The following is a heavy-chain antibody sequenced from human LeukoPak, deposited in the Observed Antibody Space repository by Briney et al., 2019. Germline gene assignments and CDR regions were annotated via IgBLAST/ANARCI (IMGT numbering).Heavy chain of an antibody. Sequence: ASVKVSCKASGYTFTVYYMHWVRQAPGQGLEWMGRINPNSGGTNYAQKFQGRVTMTRDTSISTAYMELSRLRSDDTAVYYCARTPYSSGWYEDWGQGTLVTVS. CDR2: INPNSGGT. CDR3: ARTPYSSGWYED. J-gene: IGHJ4*02. D-gene: IGHD6-19*01. CDR1: GYTFTVYY. V-gene: IGHV1-2*06.